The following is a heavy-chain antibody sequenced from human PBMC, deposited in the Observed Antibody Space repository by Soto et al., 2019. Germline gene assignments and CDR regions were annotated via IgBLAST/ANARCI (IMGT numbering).Heavy chain of an antibody. CDR2: ISYDGYNE. CDR3: ASEGLDCSGGSCSSYFDF. CDR1: GFTFSSFG. V-gene: IGHV3-30*03. J-gene: IGHJ4*02. Sequence: QVQLVESGGGVVQPGRSLRLSCAASGFTFSSFGMHWVRQAPGKGLEWVAVISYDGYNEYCVDSVTGRFTISRDNSKNTLYLRMNSLRAEDTAVYYCASEGLDCSGGSCSSYFDFWGQGALVTVSS. D-gene: IGHD2-15*01.